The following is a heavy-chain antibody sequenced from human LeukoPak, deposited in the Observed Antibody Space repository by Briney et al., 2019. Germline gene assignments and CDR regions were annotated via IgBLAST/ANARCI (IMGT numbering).Heavy chain of an antibody. CDR1: GFTFSTYA. Sequence: PGGSLRLSCAASGFTFSTYAMSWVRQAPGKGLEWVSGLGSTGGNKIYADSVKGRFIISRDNDKNSLYLQMNSLRVEDTAVYFCTRVEKGFWSGFKMDVWGKGTTVAVSS. CDR2: LGSTGGNK. CDR3: TRVEKGFWSGFKMDV. D-gene: IGHD3-3*01. J-gene: IGHJ6*04. V-gene: IGHV3-23*01.